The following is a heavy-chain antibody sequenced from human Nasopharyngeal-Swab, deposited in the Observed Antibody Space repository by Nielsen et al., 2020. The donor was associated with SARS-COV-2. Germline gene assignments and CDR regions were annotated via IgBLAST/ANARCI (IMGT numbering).Heavy chain of an antibody. CDR1: GISLNTSGMW. J-gene: IGHJ4*02. CDR3: ARNPPRGSGFDF. Sequence: SGPTLVKPTQTLTLTCTFSGISLNTSGMWLTWIRQPPGKALEWLALIDWDEDKYYSTSLKTRLTISKDTSKNQVVLTMTNMDQADTATYYCARNPPRGSGFDFWGQGILVTVSS. CDR2: IDWDEDK. D-gene: IGHD6-19*01. V-gene: IGHV2-70*01.